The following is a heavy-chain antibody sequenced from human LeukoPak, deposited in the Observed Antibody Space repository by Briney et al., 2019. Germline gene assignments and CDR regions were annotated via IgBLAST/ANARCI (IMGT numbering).Heavy chain of an antibody. CDR3: ARDCYDYVWGSYRYTGFDY. Sequence: GGSLRLSCAASGFTFSDYYMSSIRQAPGKGLEWVSYISSSGSTIYYADSVKGRFTISRDNAKNSLYLQMNSLRAEDTAVYYCARDCYDYVWGSYRYTGFDYWGQGTLVTVSS. V-gene: IGHV3-11*01. D-gene: IGHD3-16*02. CDR2: ISSSGSTI. J-gene: IGHJ4*02. CDR1: GFTFSDYY.